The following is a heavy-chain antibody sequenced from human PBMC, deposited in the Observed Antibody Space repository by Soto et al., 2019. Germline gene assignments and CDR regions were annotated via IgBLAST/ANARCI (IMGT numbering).Heavy chain of an antibody. J-gene: IGHJ6*02. V-gene: IGHV4-61*01. CDR1: GGSVSSCSYY. CDR3: PRDPVLSSGRTYFYCGMYV. Sequence: ETLARTFTVSGGSVSSCSYYWSWIRQPPVKVLEWIGYIYYSGSTNYNPSLKSRVTISVYTYKNQFSLKLSSVTAADTAVYYSPRDPVLSSGRTYFYCGMYVSGQGSTVNVS. CDR2: IYYSGST. D-gene: IGHD6-19*01.